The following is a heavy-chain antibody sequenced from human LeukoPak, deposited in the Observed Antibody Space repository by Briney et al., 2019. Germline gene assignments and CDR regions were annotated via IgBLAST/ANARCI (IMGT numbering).Heavy chain of an antibody. CDR3: ARDRDCSSTSCYFDY. CDR2: IKQDGSEK. V-gene: IGHV3-7*04. CDR1: GFTFSSYW. D-gene: IGHD2-2*01. Sequence: PGGSLRLSCAASGFTFSSYWVSWVRQAPGKGLEWVANIKQDGSEKYYVDSVKGRFTISRDNAKNSLYLQMNSLRAEDTAVYYCARDRDCSSTSCYFDYWGQGTLVTVSS. J-gene: IGHJ4*02.